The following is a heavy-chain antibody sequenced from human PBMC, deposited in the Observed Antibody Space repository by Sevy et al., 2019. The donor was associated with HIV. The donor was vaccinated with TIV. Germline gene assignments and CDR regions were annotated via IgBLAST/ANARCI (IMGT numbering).Heavy chain of an antibody. J-gene: IGHJ3*02. Sequence: GGSLRLSCAASGFTFSDYYMSWIRQAPGKGLEWVSYISSSGSTIYYADSVKGRFTISRDNAKNSLYLQMNSLRAEDTAVYYCARVITIFGVVPAGHAFDIWGQGTMVTVSS. V-gene: IGHV3-11*01. CDR1: GFTFSDYY. CDR2: ISSSGSTI. CDR3: ARVITIFGVVPAGHAFDI. D-gene: IGHD3-3*01.